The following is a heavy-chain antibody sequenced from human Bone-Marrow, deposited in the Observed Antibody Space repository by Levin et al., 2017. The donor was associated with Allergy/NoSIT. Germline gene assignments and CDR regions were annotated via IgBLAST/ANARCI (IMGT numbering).Heavy chain of an antibody. CDR1: GYSFTSFD. D-gene: IGHD1-14*01. J-gene: IGHJ5*02. Sequence: ASVKVSCRASGYSFTSFDINWVRQAAGQGLEWLGWMKPDSDKTGYAQKFQGRVTMTWNTSINTVYMEFSSLRSEDTAVYYCARGLGGGYNRNWFAPWGQGTLVTVSS. CDR3: ARGLGGGYNRNWFAP. V-gene: IGHV1-8*01. CDR2: MKPDSDKT.